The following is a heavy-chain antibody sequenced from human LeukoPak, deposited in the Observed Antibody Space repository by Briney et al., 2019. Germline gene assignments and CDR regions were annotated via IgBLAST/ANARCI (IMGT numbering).Heavy chain of an antibody. V-gene: IGHV3-15*01. Sequence: VGSLRLSCAASGFTFSNAWMSWVRQAPGKGLEWGGHINSNSDGGTTEYAAPVTGRFTISRDDSKNSLYLQMNSLKNEDTAVYFCTTHNIVRTYFDYWGQGTLVTVSS. CDR2: INSNSDGGTT. J-gene: IGHJ4*02. D-gene: IGHD5-12*01. CDR3: TTHNIVRTYFDY. CDR1: GFTFSNAW.